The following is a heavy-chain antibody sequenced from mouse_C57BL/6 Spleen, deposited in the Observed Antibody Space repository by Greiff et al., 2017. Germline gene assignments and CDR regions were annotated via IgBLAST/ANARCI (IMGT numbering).Heavy chain of an antibody. CDR2: IWRGGST. CDR3: AQNRCSSSYCDV. V-gene: IGHV2-5*01. J-gene: IGHJ1*03. CDR1: GFSLTSYG. Sequence: VKLVESGPGLVQPSQSLSITCTVSGFSLTSYGVHWVRQSPGKGLEWLGVIWRGGSTDYNAAFMSRLSITKDNSKSRVFFKMNSLQADDTAIYYCAQNRCSSSYCDVCGTGTTATVSS. D-gene: IGHD1-1*01.